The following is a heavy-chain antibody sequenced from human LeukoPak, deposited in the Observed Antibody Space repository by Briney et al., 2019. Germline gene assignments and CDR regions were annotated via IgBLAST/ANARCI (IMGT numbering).Heavy chain of an antibody. CDR1: GYSFTTHW. V-gene: IGHV5-51*01. CDR3: ARHVIGGYCSGGSCRNPHPYYYMDV. CDR2: IYPGDSDT. J-gene: IGHJ6*03. Sequence: GESLKISCKASGYSFTTHWIGWVRQMPGKGLEWMGIIYPGDSDTRYSPSFQGHVTISADKSISTAYLQWSSLKASDTAMYYCARHVIGGYCSGGSCRNPHPYYYMDVWGKGTTVTVSS. D-gene: IGHD2-15*01.